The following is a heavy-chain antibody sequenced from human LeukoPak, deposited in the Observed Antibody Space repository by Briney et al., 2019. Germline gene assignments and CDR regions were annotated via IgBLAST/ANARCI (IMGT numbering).Heavy chain of an antibody. Sequence: PSETLSLTCTVSGGSNSRYYWSWIRQPPEKGREWIGYIYYSESPNYNPSLKSRVTISVDTSKNQFSLKLSSVTAADTAVYYCARVMGYYDFWSGYPSQLKYGMDVWGQGTTVTVSS. V-gene: IGHV4-59*01. D-gene: IGHD3-3*01. J-gene: IGHJ6*01. CDR2: IYYSESP. CDR1: GGSNSRYY. CDR3: ARVMGYYDFWSGYPSQLKYGMDV.